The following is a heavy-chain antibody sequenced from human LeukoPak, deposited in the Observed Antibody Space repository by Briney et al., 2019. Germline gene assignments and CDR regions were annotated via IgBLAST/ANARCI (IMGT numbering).Heavy chain of an antibody. D-gene: IGHD5-24*01. J-gene: IGHJ3*02. CDR3: ARDRRWLQLEDAFDI. CDR2: IIPIFGTA. CDR1: VGTVSSYA. V-gene: IGHV1-69*06. Sequence: SVNVSCKASVGTVSSYAIIWVRQAPGQGLEWMEGIIPIFGTANYAQKFQGRVTIAADKSTSTPYMELSSLAAEDTAVYYCARDRRWLQLEDAFDIWGQGTMVTVSS.